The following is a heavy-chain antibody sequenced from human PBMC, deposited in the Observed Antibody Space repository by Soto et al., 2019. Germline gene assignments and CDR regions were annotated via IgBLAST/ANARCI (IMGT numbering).Heavy chain of an antibody. J-gene: IGHJ3*02. CDR1: GYTFTSYW. V-gene: IGHV5-51*01. CDR3: VRLGVAVTDPPDAFDI. Sequence: GESLKISCKGSGYTFTSYWIAWLRQMPVKGLEWMGIIYPDDSDTKYSPSFQGQVTFSADKSINTAYLQWSSLKASDTAIYYCVRLGVAVTDPPDAFDIWGQGTMVTVSS. CDR2: IYPDDSDT. D-gene: IGHD6-19*01.